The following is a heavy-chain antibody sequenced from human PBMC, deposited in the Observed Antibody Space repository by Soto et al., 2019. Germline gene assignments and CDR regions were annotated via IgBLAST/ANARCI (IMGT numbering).Heavy chain of an antibody. CDR3: AKVDIVVVVAATCLDY. CDR2: ISGSGGST. D-gene: IGHD2-15*01. Sequence: GSLRLSCAASGFTFSSYAISWVRQAPGKGLEWVSAISGSGGSTYYADSVKGRFTISRDNSKNTLYLQMNSLRAEDTAVYYCAKVDIVVVVAATCLDYWGQGTLVTVSS. CDR1: GFTFSSYA. V-gene: IGHV3-23*01. J-gene: IGHJ4*02.